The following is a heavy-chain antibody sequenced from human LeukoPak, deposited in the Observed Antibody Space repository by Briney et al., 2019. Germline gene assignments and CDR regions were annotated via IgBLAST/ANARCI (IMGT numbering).Heavy chain of an antibody. CDR2: IYPGDSDT. CDR3: ARRRYSSGSGVEFDP. Sequence: GESLKISCEGSGYSFTSYWIGWVRQMPGKGLEWMGIIYPGDSDTRYSPSFQGQVTISADKSISTAYLQWSSLKASDTAMYYCARRRYSSGSGVEFDPWGQGTLVTVSS. J-gene: IGHJ5*02. CDR1: GYSFTSYW. D-gene: IGHD6-25*01. V-gene: IGHV5-51*01.